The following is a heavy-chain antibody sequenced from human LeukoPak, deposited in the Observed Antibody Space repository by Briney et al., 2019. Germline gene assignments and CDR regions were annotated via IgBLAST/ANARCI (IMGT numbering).Heavy chain of an antibody. J-gene: IGHJ4*02. CDR2: IYHSGST. CDR1: GGSISSGGYS. Sequence: SETLSLTCAVSGGSISSGGYSWSWIRQPPGKGLEWIGYIYHSGSTYYNPSLKSRVTISVDTSKNQFSLKLSSVTAADTAVYYCAVGGYSSGWQVDYWGQGTLVTVSS. V-gene: IGHV4-30-2*01. D-gene: IGHD6-19*01. CDR3: AVGGYSSGWQVDY.